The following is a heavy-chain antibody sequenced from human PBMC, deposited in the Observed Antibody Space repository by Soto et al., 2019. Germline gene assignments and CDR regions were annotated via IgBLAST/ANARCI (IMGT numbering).Heavy chain of an antibody. Sequence: ETLSLTCAVYGGSFSGYYWGWIRQPPGKGLEWIGSIYYSGSTYYNPSLKSRVTISVDTSKNQLSLRLSSVTAADTAVYYCARQWEGSCPSNSCYNFDTWGLGTLVTVSS. CDR3: ARQWEGSCPSNSCYNFDT. D-gene: IGHD2-2*02. J-gene: IGHJ5*02. CDR2: IYYSGST. V-gene: IGHV4-34*01. CDR1: GGSFSGYY.